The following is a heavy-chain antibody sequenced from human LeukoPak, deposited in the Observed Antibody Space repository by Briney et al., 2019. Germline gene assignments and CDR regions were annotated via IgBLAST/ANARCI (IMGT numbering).Heavy chain of an antibody. Sequence: GGSLRLSCAASGFTFSSYAMGWVRQAPGKGLEWVSAISGSGGNTYYADSVKGRFTMSRDNSKNTLYLQMNSLRAEDTAVYYCAKDRGYSYVYDAFDIWGQGTLVTVSS. CDR2: ISGSGGNT. D-gene: IGHD5-12*01. V-gene: IGHV3-23*01. CDR1: GFTFSSYA. CDR3: AKDRGYSYVYDAFDI. J-gene: IGHJ3*02.